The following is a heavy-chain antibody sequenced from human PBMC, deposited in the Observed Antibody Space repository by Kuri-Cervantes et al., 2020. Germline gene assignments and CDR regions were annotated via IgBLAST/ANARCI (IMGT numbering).Heavy chain of an antibody. CDR2: ISWNSGSI. D-gene: IGHD3-22*01. CDR1: GFTFDDYA. V-gene: IGHV3-9*01. Sequence: GGSLRLSCAASGFTFDDYAMHWVRQAPGKGLEWVSGISWNSGSIGYADSVMGRFTISRDNAKNSLYLQMNSLRAEDTALYYCAKDYDSSGYYYFDYWGQGTLVTVSS. J-gene: IGHJ4*02. CDR3: AKDYDSSGYYYFDY.